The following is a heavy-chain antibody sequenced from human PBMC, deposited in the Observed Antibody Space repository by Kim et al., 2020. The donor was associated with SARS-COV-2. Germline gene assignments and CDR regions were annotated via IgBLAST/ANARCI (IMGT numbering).Heavy chain of an antibody. Sequence: GGSLRLSCAASGFTFDDYAMHWVRQAPGKGLEWVSGISWNSGSIGYADSVKGRFTISRDNAKNSLYLQMNSLRAEDTALYYCAKTFSRRYSAFYYFDYWGQGTLVTVSS. D-gene: IGHD5-18*01. CDR1: GFTFDDYA. CDR2: ISWNSGSI. CDR3: AKTFSRRYSAFYYFDY. J-gene: IGHJ4*02. V-gene: IGHV3-9*01.